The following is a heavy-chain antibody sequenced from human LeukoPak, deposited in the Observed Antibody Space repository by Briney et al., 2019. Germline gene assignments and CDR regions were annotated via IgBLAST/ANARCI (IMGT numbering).Heavy chain of an antibody. Sequence: GGSLRLSCAASGFTFSKYWMLWVRQAPGKGLESVSRINTEGTVTTYADSVKGRFTVSRDNADNTMFLQMNSVRDEDTAVYYCATKQWLAPPPDSWGQGTPVTVSS. V-gene: IGHV3-74*01. J-gene: IGHJ4*02. CDR2: INTEGTVT. D-gene: IGHD6-19*01. CDR1: GFTFSKYW. CDR3: ATKQWLAPPPDS.